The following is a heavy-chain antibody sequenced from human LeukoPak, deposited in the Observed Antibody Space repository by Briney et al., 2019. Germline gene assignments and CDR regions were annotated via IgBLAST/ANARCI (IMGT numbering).Heavy chain of an antibody. V-gene: IGHV3-48*01. Sequence: GGSLRLSCAASGFTFSGYSMNWVRQAPGGGLEWLSYISSGSRTIFYGDSVKGRFIISRDNAKNSLYLLMNSLRADGTAVYYCARESITGDRDFDYWGQGTLITVSS. J-gene: IGHJ4*02. CDR1: GFTFSGYS. CDR3: ARESITGDRDFDY. CDR2: ISSGSRTI. D-gene: IGHD7-27*01.